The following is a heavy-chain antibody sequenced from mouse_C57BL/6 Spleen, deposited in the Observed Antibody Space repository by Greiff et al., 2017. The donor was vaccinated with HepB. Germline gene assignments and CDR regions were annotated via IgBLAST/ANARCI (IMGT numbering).Heavy chain of an antibody. J-gene: IGHJ3*01. CDR2: INPSNGGT. Sequence: QVQLQQPGTELVKPGASVKLSCKASGYTFTSYWMHWVKQRPGQGLEWIGNINPSNGGTNYNEKFKSKATLTVDKSSSTAYMQLSNLTSEDSAVYYGARFYYGYDVWFAYWGQGTLVTVSA. V-gene: IGHV1-53*01. CDR3: ARFYYGYDVWFAY. CDR1: GYTFTSYW. D-gene: IGHD2-2*01.